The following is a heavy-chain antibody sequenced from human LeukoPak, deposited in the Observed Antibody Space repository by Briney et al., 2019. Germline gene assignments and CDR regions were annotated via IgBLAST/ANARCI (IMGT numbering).Heavy chain of an antibody. CDR1: GGTFSSYA. V-gene: IGHV1-69*13. CDR2: IIPIFGTA. D-gene: IGHD6-6*01. CDR3: ARALAARMAGYYFDY. J-gene: IGHJ4*02. Sequence: ASVKVSCKASGGTFSSYAISWVRQAPGQGLEWMGGIIPIFGTANYAQKFKGRVTITADESTSTAYMELSSLRSEDTAVYYCARALAARMAGYYFDYWGQGTLVTVSS.